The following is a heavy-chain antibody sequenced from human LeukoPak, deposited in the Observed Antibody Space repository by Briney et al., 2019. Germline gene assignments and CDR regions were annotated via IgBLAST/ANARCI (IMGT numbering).Heavy chain of an antibody. D-gene: IGHD1-26*01. CDR1: GFSFTDAW. V-gene: IGHV4-4*02. CDR2: IYHSGST. J-gene: IGHJ4*02. Sequence: PGGTLRLSCAASGFSFTDAWMGWVRQAPGKGLEWVGEIYHSGSTNYNPSLKSRVTISVDKSKNQFSLKLSSVTAADTAVYYCARVPYSGGHYWGQGTLVTVSS. CDR3: ARVPYSGGHY.